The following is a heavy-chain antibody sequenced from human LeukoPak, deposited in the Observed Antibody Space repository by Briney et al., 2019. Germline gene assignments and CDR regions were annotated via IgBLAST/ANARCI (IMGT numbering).Heavy chain of an antibody. CDR2: ISAYNGNT. V-gene: IGHV1-18*01. J-gene: IGHJ4*02. D-gene: IGHD2-2*01. CDR3: ARDVGGGIVVVPAAISFDY. CDR1: GYTFTSYG. Sequence: ASVKVSCKASGYTFTSYGISWVRQAPGQGLEWMGWISAYNGNTNYAQKLQGRVTMTTDTSTSTAYMELRSLRSDDTAVYYCARDVGGGIVVVPAAISFDYWGQGTLVTVSS.